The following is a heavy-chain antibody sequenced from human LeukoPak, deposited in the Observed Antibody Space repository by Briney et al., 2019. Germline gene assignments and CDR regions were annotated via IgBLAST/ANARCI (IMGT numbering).Heavy chain of an antibody. Sequence: PGGSLRLSCAASGFTVSNMYMTWVRQAPGKGLEWVAFIRYDGSNKYYADSVKGRFTISRDNSKNTLYLQMNSLRAEDTAVYYCARDPPHFMGFGELSDYYFDYWGQGTLVTVSS. CDR3: ARDPPHFMGFGELSDYYFDY. D-gene: IGHD3-10*01. V-gene: IGHV3-30*02. CDR2: IRYDGSNK. J-gene: IGHJ4*02. CDR1: GFTVSNMY.